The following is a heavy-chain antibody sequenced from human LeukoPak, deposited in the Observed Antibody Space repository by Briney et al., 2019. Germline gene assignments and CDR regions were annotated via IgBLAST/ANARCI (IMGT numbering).Heavy chain of an antibody. V-gene: IGHV3-43D*03. CDR2: ISWDGGST. D-gene: IGHD6-19*01. Sequence: GSLRLSCAASGFTFDDYAMHWVRQAPGKGLEWVSLISWDGGSTYYADSVKGRFTISRDNSKNTLYLQMNSLRAEDTAVYYCARRGYSSGWSVGFWGQGTLVTVSS. CDR3: ARRGYSSGWSVGF. CDR1: GFTFDDYA. J-gene: IGHJ4*02.